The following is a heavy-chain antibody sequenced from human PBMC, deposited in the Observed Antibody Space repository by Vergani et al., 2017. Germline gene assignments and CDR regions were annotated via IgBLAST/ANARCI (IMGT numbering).Heavy chain of an antibody. J-gene: IGHJ4*02. Sequence: QVQLVESGGGVVQPGRSLRLSCAASGFAFNSFGMHWVRQAPGKGLEWVAVIWYDGSNNYYADSVKRRFTISRDNSKNTLYLQMNSLRAEDTAVYYCAREDVGRFDYWGQGTLVTVSS. CDR3: AREDVGRFDY. D-gene: IGHD3/OR15-3a*01. CDR1: GFAFNSFG. CDR2: IWYDGSNN. V-gene: IGHV3-33*01.